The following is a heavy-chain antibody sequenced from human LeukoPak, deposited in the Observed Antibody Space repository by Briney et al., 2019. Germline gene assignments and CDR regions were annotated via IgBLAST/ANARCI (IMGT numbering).Heavy chain of an antibody. J-gene: IGHJ4*02. CDR1: GFTFSCYW. CDR3: ARDLNWDADY. Sequence: GGSLRLSCAASGFTFSCYWMSWVRQPPGRGLEWVANINPDGSDKYYVDSVKARFTISRDNAKNSLYLQMNSLRAEDTAVYYCARDLNWDADYWGQGTLVTVSS. D-gene: IGHD1-1*01. CDR2: INPDGSDK. V-gene: IGHV3-7*04.